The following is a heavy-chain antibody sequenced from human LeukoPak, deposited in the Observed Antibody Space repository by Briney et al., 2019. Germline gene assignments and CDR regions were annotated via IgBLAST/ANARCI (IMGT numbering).Heavy chain of an antibody. D-gene: IGHD3-10*01. V-gene: IGHV3-30*03. CDR2: ILFDGSEK. CDR1: GFIFNTYG. CDR3: VRSQYYFDY. J-gene: IGHJ4*02. Sequence: GGSLRLSCAASGFIFNTYGMHWVRQAPGKGLEWVAVILFDGSEKYYADSVKGRFTISGDNSKNSLYLQMNSLRVEDTAVYYCVRSQYYFDYWGQGTLVTVSS.